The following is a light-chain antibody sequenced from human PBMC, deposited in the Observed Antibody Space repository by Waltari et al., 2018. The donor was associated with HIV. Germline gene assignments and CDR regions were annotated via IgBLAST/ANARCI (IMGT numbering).Light chain of an antibody. CDR3: SSYTTRSTLV. J-gene: IGLJ2*01. V-gene: IGLV2-14*01. Sequence: QSALTQPASVSGSPGQSITISCTGTSSDVGAYNHISWFQQHPGKVPNFIIFEVNNRPEGVSNRYSGSKSGNTASLTSSGLQAEDEADYYCSSYTTRSTLVFGGGTKLTVL. CDR2: EVN. CDR1: SSDVGAYNH.